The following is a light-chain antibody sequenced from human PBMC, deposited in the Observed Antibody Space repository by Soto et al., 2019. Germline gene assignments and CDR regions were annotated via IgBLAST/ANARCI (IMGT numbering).Light chain of an antibody. CDR3: QQYNSDSLLT. CDR2: NAS. V-gene: IGKV1-5*03. CDR1: QSVSTW. J-gene: IGKJ4*01. Sequence: DVQITQSPSTLSASVGERVTISCRASQSVSTWLAWYQQKPGKAPNLLIYNASTLETGVPSRFSGSGSGTEFTLTISCLQPDDFATYYCQQYNSDSLLTFGGGTKVDIK.